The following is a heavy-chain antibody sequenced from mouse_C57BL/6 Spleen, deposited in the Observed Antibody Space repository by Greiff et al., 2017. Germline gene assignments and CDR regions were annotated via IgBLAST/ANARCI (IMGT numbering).Heavy chain of an antibody. CDR3: ATTTVHWYFDV. CDR1: GFTFSDYG. V-gene: IGHV5-15*01. CDR2: ISNLAYSI. J-gene: IGHJ1*03. D-gene: IGHD1-1*01. Sequence: EVQVVESGGGLVQPGGSLKLSCAASGFTFSDYGMAWVRQAPRKGPEWVAFISNLAYSIYYADNVTGRFTISRENAKNTLYLAMSSLMSEDTAMYYCATTTVHWYFDVWGTGTTVTVSS.